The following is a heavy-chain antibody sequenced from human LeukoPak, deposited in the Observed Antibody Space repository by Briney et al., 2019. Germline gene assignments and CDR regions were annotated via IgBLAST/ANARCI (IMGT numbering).Heavy chain of an antibody. CDR2: IYYSGST. V-gene: IGHV4-39*01. CDR1: GGSISSSSYY. CDR3: ASRHCSSISCYTSWFDP. D-gene: IGHD2-2*02. J-gene: IGHJ5*02. Sequence: PSETLSLTCTVSGGSISSSSYYWGWIRQPPGKGLEWIGSIYYSGSTYYNPSLKSRVTISVDTSKNQFSLKLSSVTAADTAVYYCASRHCSSISCYTSWFDPWGQGTLVTVSS.